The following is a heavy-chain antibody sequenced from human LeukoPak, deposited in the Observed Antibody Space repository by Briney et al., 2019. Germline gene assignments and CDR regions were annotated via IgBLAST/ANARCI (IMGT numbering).Heavy chain of an antibody. CDR2: IYTSGST. J-gene: IGHJ4*02. D-gene: IGHD6-13*01. CDR3: ARDDSSSWYGHFDY. CDR1: GGSISSYY. Sequence: SETLSLTCTVSGGSISSYYWSWIRQPAGKGLEWIGRIYTSGSTNYNPSLKSRVTMSVDTSKNQCSLKLSSVTAADTAVYYCARDDSSSWYGHFDYWGQGTLVTVSS. V-gene: IGHV4-4*07.